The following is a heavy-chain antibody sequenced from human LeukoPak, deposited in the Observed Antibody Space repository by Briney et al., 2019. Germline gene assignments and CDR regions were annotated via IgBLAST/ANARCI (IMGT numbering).Heavy chain of an antibody. CDR1: GFTFSSYA. CDR2: ISGSGGST. V-gene: IGHV3-23*01. D-gene: IGHD3-10*01. Sequence: PGGSLRLSCAASGFTFSSYAMSWVRQAPGKGLEWVSAISGSGGSTYYADSVKGRFTISRDNSKNTLYLQMNSLRAEDTAVYYCARDVIGSGSFDYWGQGTLVTVSS. J-gene: IGHJ4*02. CDR3: ARDVIGSGSFDY.